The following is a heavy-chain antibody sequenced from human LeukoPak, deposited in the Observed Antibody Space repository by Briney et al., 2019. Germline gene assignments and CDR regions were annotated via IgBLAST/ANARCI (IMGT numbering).Heavy chain of an antibody. J-gene: IGHJ4*02. V-gene: IGHV3-9*01. CDR2: ISWNSGSI. D-gene: IGHD3-10*01. CDR3: AKDIEYYCSGAEGGFDY. Sequence: GRSLRLSCAASGFTFDDYAMHWVRQGPGKGLEWVSGISWNSGSIGYADSVKGRFTISRDNAKNSLYLQMNSLRAEDTAFYFCAKDIEYYCSGAEGGFDYWGQGTLVTGSS. CDR1: GFTFDDYA.